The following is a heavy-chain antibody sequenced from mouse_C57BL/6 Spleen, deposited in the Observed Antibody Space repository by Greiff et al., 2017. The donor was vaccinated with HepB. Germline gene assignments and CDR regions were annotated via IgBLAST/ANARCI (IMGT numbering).Heavy chain of an antibody. CDR3: ARRDYYGSSYRYYFDY. J-gene: IGHJ2*01. CDR2: IYPRSGNT. V-gene: IGHV1-81*01. D-gene: IGHD1-1*01. CDR1: GYTFTSYG. Sequence: QVQLQQSGAELARPGASVKLSCKASGYTFTSYGISWVKQGTGQGLEWIGEIYPRSGNTYYNEKFKGKATLTADKSSSTAYMELRSLTSEDSAVYFCARRDYYGSSYRYYFDYWGQGTTLTVSS.